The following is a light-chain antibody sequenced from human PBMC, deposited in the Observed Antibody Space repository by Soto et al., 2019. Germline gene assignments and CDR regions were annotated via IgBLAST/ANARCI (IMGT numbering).Light chain of an antibody. V-gene: IGKV3-11*01. J-gene: IGKJ1*01. CDR1: QSVSSY. CDR2: DTS. CDR3: KQRQNCPWT. Sequence: EIVLTQSPATLSLSPGERATLSCRASQSVSSYLAWYQQKPGQAPRLLIYDTSNRATGIPARFSGSGSGTDFTLTISSLEPEDCAVYYCKQRQNCPWTFGQGTKVEIK.